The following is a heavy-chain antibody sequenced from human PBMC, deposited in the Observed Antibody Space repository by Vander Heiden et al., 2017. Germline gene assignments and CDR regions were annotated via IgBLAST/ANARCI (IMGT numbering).Heavy chain of an antibody. V-gene: IGHV3-7*01. J-gene: IGHJ4*02. Sequence: EVQLVESGGGLVQPGGSLRLSCAASGFPFSSYWMSWVRQAPGKGLEWVANIKQDGSEKYYVDSVKGRFTISRDNAKNSLYLQMNSLRAEDTAVYYCARVADHIIYRSGHFDYWGQGTLVTVSS. CDR3: ARVADHIIYRSGHFDY. CDR2: IKQDGSEK. D-gene: IGHD2-21*01. CDR1: GFPFSSYW.